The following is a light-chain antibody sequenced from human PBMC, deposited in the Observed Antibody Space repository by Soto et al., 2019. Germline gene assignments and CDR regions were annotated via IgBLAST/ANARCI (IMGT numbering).Light chain of an antibody. V-gene: IGKV3D-15*01. CDR1: QNVNIN. J-gene: IGKJ4*01. CDR2: GAS. CDR3: QQYKDWPPLT. Sequence: EIVMTQSPVTLSVSPGERVTLSCRASQNVNINLAWYQQRPGQAPRVLIYGASNRASGIPARFSGSGSGTDLPLTISSLEPDDFALYYCQQYKDWPPLTFGGGTRVQIK.